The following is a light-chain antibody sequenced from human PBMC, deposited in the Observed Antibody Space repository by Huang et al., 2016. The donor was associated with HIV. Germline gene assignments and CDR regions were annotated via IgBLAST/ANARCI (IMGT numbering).Light chain of an antibody. V-gene: IGKV2-30*01. CDR1: QSLLSSDGDTF. J-gene: IGKJ1*01. CDR2: QVS. Sequence: VVMTQAPLSLPVTLGQPASIFCKSSQSLLSSDGDTFLNWFTQRPGQSPRRLIYQVSSRDSVVPLRFSGSGSGTLFTLRINRVEAEDVAIYYCMQGTHWPGTFGPGTKMDIK. CDR3: MQGTHWPGT.